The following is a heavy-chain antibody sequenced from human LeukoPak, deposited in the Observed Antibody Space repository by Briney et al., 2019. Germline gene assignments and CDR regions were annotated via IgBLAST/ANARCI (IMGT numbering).Heavy chain of an antibody. Sequence: PGGSLRLSCAACGLTFRNYAMNWVRQASGKGLEWVSGITDSGRKTYYADSVKGRFSISRDNSKNTVYLQMSDLRAEDTAVYYCAKITKATTPNYWGQGTLVTVSS. D-gene: IGHD4-17*01. CDR1: GLTFRNYA. J-gene: IGHJ4*02. CDR3: AKITKATTPNY. CDR2: ITDSGRKT. V-gene: IGHV3-23*01.